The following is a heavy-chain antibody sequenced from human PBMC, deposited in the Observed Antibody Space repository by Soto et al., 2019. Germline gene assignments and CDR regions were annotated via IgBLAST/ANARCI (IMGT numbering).Heavy chain of an antibody. Sequence: SETLSLTCTVSGVSIRNYYWSWIRQPPGKGLEWLGYIYHSGSTNYNPSLKSRVTISIDTSKRQFSLKLSSVSAADTAVYYCARHQGRRTFFDYWGQGTLVTVS. CDR1: GVSIRNYY. CDR3: ARHQGRRTFFDY. J-gene: IGHJ4*02. V-gene: IGHV4-59*01. CDR2: IYHSGST. D-gene: IGHD1-26*01.